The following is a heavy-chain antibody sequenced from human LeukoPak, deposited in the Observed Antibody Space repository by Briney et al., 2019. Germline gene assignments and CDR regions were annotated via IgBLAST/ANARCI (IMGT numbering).Heavy chain of an antibody. Sequence: EASVKVSCKASGYTFTGYYMHWVRQAPGQGLEWMGWINPNSGGTNYAQKFQGRVTMTRDTSISTAYMELSRLRSDDTAVYYCARSDDYGDPHFDYWGQGTLVTVSS. V-gene: IGHV1-2*02. CDR1: GYTFTGYY. CDR3: ARSDDYGDPHFDY. D-gene: IGHD4-17*01. CDR2: INPNSGGT. J-gene: IGHJ4*02.